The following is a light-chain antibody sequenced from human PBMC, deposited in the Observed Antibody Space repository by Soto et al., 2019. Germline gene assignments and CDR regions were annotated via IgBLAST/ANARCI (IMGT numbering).Light chain of an antibody. CDR2: GAS. CDR1: QSVTSI. J-gene: IGKJ4*01. CDR3: QQYNNWPPGLT. Sequence: ELMVTQSPAPLSVSPGERATLSCRASQSVTSIFAWDQQKPGQGPGLLIYGASTRATGLPARFSGSGCGTESILPNSSLQSEDFAVYYCQQYNNWPPGLTFGGGTKVDIK. V-gene: IGKV3-15*01.